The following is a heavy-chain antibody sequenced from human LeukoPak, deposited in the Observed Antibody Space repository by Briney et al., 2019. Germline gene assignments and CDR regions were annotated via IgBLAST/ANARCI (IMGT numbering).Heavy chain of an antibody. J-gene: IGHJ4*02. CDR2: ISSSSSYI. CDR3: ARDLGYSYRLDY. CDR1: GFSFSTYS. Sequence: GGSLRLSCAASGFSFSTYSMNWVRQAPGKGLEWVSSISSSSSYIYYADSVKGRFTISRDNAKNSLYLQMNSLRAEDTAVYYCARDLGYSYRLDYWGQGTLVTVSS. V-gene: IGHV3-21*01. D-gene: IGHD5-18*01.